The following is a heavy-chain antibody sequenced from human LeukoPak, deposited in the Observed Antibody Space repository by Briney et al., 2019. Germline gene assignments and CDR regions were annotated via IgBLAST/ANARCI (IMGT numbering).Heavy chain of an antibody. CDR3: AKGKIRWDDFGGFDY. V-gene: IGHV3-30*18. CDR2: ISYDGGNK. Sequence: GGSLRLSCAASGFTFSSSGMHWVRQAPGKGLEWVTVISYDGGNKYYADSVKGRFTISRDNSKNTLYLQMNGLIPEDTAVYYCAKGKIRWDDFGGFDYWGQGTLVTVSS. J-gene: IGHJ4*02. CDR1: GFTFSSSG. D-gene: IGHD3-10*01.